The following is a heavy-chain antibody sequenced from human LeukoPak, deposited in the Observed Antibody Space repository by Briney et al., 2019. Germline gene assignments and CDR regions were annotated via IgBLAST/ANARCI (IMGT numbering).Heavy chain of an antibody. J-gene: IGHJ4*02. CDR3: ARDKGDYDSSGSLFVF. D-gene: IGHD3-22*01. V-gene: IGHV3-7*03. CDR1: GFTFSRYW. CDR2: IKQDGSEK. Sequence: GGALRLSCAASGFTFSRYWMSWVRQVPRKGREWVANIKQDGSEKYYVDSVKGRFTIYRDNAKNSLYLQMNSLRAEDTAVYYCARDKGDYDSSGSLFVFGGQGTLVTVSS.